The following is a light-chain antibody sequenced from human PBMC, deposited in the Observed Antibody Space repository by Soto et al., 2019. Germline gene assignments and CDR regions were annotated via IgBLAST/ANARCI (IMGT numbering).Light chain of an antibody. J-gene: IGLJ3*02. CDR1: SGHSSYA. Sequence: QSVLTQSPSASASLGASVKLTCTLSSGHSSYAIAWHHQQPEKGPRYLMKVNSDGSHSKGDGIPDRFSGSSSGAERYLTISSLQSEDEADYYCQTWDTGIRVFGGGTKLTVL. V-gene: IGLV4-69*01. CDR2: VNSDGSH. CDR3: QTWDTGIRV.